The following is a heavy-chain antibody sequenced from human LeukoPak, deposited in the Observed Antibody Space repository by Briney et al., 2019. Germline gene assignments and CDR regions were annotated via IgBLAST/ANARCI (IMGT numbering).Heavy chain of an antibody. CDR1: GFTFSHYA. CDR2: IRFEESDT. D-gene: IGHD5-12*01. V-gene: IGHV3-30*02. Sequence: GGSLRLSCAASGFTFSHYAMHWVRQAPGKGLEWVAFIRFEESDTYYADSVKGRFTISRDKSKNTLYLQMNSLRTDDTAVYYCAKRDAEYSGYAPDYWGRGTLVTVSS. J-gene: IGHJ4*02. CDR3: AKRDAEYSGYAPDY.